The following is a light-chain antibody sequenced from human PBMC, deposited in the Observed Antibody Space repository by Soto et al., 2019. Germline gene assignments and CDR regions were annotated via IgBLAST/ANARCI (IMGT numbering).Light chain of an antibody. J-gene: IGKJ1*01. V-gene: IGKV3-15*01. CDR1: QSISGT. CDR2: GAS. Sequence: EIVMTQSPATLSVSPGGRATLSCRASQSISGTLAWYQQKPGQAPRLLVHGASTRAPGFPARFSGSGSGTDFTLTISSLQSEDFAVYYCQQYNNWPWTFGQGTKVDIK. CDR3: QQYNNWPWT.